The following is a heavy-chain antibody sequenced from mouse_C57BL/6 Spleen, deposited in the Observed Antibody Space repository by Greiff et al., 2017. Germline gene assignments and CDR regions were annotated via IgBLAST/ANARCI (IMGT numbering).Heavy chain of an antibody. D-gene: IGHD2-1*01. J-gene: IGHJ4*01. Sequence: QVQLQQPGAELVMPGASVKLSCKASGYTFTSYWMHWVKQRPGQGLEWIGEIDPSDSYTNYDQKFQGKSTLTVDKSSSTAYMQLSSLTSEDSAVEYCARSHGNYETDYAMDYWGQGTSVTVSS. V-gene: IGHV1-69*01. CDR2: IDPSDSYT. CDR1: GYTFTSYW. CDR3: ARSHGNYETDYAMDY.